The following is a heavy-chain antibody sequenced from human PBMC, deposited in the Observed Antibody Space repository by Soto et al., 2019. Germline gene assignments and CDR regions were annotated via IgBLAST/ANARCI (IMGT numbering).Heavy chain of an antibody. CDR1: GDSISSGGHY. J-gene: IGHJ3*02. D-gene: IGHD1-1*01. Sequence: SETLSLTCTVSGDSISSGGHYWTWIRQHPGKGLEWIGFIYYTGGTYFNPSLQSRVSISVDTSKNQFSLKMSSVTAADTALYYCARVERGTATTVVDAFDIWGPGTMVTVSS. CDR2: IYYTGGT. V-gene: IGHV4-31*03. CDR3: ARVERGTATTVVDAFDI.